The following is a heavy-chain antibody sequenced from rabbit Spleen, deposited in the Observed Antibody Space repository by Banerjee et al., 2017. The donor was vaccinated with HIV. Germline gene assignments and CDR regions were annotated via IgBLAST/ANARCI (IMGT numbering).Heavy chain of an antibody. CDR1: GFDFSNYG. V-gene: IGHV1S40*01. CDR3: ARDLAGVIGWNFNL. D-gene: IGHD4-1*01. Sequence: QSLEESGGDLVKPGASLTLTCTASGFDFSNYGVSWVRQAPGKGLEWIACINTATGKGVYANWAKGRFTIAKTPSTTVTLQMTSLTAADTATYFCARDLAGVIGWNFNLWGPGTLVTVS. CDR2: INTATGKG. J-gene: IGHJ4*01.